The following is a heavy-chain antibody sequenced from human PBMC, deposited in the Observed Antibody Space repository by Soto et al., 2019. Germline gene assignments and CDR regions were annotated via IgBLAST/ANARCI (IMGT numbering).Heavy chain of an antibody. D-gene: IGHD6-19*01. CDR2: INPNSGGT. J-gene: IGHJ3*02. Sequence: ASVKVSCKASGYTFTGYYMHWVRQAPGQGLEWMGWINPNSGGTNYAQKFQGWVTMTGDTSISTAYMELSRLRSDDTAVYYCARTGYSSGWYNADAFDIWGQGTMVTVSS. CDR3: ARTGYSSGWYNADAFDI. V-gene: IGHV1-2*04. CDR1: GYTFTGYY.